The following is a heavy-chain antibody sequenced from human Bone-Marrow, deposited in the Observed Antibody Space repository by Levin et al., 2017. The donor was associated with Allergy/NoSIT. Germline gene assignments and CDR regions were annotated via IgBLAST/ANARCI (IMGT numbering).Heavy chain of an antibody. CDR3: ARGRPPANDYGDYGYYYYGMDV. CDR2: INHSGST. V-gene: IGHV4-34*01. J-gene: IGHJ6*02. D-gene: IGHD4-17*01. CDR1: GGSFSGYY. Sequence: GSLRLSCAVYGGSFSGYYWSWIRQPPGKGLEWIGEINHSGSTNYNPSLKSRVTISVDTSKNQFSLKLSSVTAADTAVYYCARGRPPANDYGDYGYYYYGMDVWGQGTTVTVSS.